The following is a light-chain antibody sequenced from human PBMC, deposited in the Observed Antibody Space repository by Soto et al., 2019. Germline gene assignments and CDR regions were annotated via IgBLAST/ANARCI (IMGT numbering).Light chain of an antibody. Sequence: QSVLTQPPSVSGAPGQRVTISCTGSSSNIGANYDVQWYQHLPGTAPKLLMYGNTNRPSGVPDRFSGSKSGTSASLAISWLQAEDEADYYCQSYDSSLSGFYVFGTGTKVTVL. CDR3: QSYDSSLSGFYV. CDR1: SSNIGANYD. V-gene: IGLV1-40*01. CDR2: GNT. J-gene: IGLJ1*01.